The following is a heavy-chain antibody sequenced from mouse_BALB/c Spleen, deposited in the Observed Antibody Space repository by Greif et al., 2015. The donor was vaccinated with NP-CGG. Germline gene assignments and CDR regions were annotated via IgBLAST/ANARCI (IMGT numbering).Heavy chain of an antibody. V-gene: IGHV2-9*02. Sequence: VQLVESGPGLVAPSQSLSITCTVSGFSLTSYGVHWVRQPPGKGLEWLGVIWAGGSTNYNSALMSRLSISKDNSKSXVFLKMNSLQTDDTAMYYCAGERSMITYYFDYWGQGTTLTVSS. CDR2: IWAGGST. CDR3: AGERSMITYYFDY. CDR1: GFSLTSYG. J-gene: IGHJ2*01. D-gene: IGHD2-4*01.